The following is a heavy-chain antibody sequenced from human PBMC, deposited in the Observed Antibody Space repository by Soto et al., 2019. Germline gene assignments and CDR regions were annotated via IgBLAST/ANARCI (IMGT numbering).Heavy chain of an antibody. D-gene: IGHD3-10*01. CDR1: VGSFSVYY. V-gene: IGHV4-34*01. CDR3: ARARAYYYGSGSYYNGNWFDP. J-gene: IGHJ5*02. Sequence: SETLSLTCAFYVGSFSVYYWSWIRQPPGKGLDSIGEINHSGSTNYNPSLKSRVAISVDTSENQFSLKLSSVTAADTAVYYCARARAYYYGSGSYYNGNWFDPWGQGTMVTVSS. CDR2: INHSGST.